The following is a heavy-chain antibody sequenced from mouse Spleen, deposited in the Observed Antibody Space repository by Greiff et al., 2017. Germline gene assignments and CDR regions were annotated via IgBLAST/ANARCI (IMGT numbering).Heavy chain of an antibody. CDR2: IYPGDGDT. V-gene: IGHV1-82*01. Sequence: VQLQESGPELVKPGASVKISCKASGYAFSSSWMNWVKQRPGKGLEWIGRIYPGDGDTNYNGKFKGKATLTADKSSSTAYMQLSSLTSEDSAVYFCAREGYDGYWGQGTTLTVSS. CDR1: GYAFSSSW. D-gene: IGHD2-14*01. CDR3: AREGYDGY. J-gene: IGHJ2*01.